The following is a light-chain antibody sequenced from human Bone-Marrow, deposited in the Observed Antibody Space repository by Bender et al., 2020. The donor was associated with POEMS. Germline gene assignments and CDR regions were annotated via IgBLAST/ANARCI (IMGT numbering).Light chain of an antibody. CDR2: DVT. V-gene: IGLV2-8*01. CDR1: SSDVGGYNY. CDR3: SSYAGSNSLPWV. Sequence: QSALTQPPSAAGSPGQSVTISCTGTSSDVGGYNYVSWYQQHPGKAPKVIIYDVTKRPSGVPDRFSGSKSGNTASLTVSGLEAEAEADYYCSSYAGSNSLPWVFGGGTELTVL. J-gene: IGLJ3*02.